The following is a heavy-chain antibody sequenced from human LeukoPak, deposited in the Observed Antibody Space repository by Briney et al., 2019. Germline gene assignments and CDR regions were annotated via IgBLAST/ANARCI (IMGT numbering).Heavy chain of an antibody. V-gene: IGHV1-2*02. CDR1: GYTFTGYY. Sequence: EASEKVSCKASGYTFTGYYMHWVRQAPGQGLEWMGWINPNSGGTNYAQKFQGRVTMTRDTSISTAYMELSRLRSDDTAVYYCARHYYDSSGYYYYYFDYWGQGTLVTVSS. J-gene: IGHJ4*02. CDR3: ARHYYDSSGYYYYYFDY. D-gene: IGHD3-22*01. CDR2: INPNSGGT.